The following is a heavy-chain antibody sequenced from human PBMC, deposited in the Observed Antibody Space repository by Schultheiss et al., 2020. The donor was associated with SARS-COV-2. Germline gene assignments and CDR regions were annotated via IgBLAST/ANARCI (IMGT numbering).Heavy chain of an antibody. CDR1: GGSISSYY. V-gene: IGHV4-59*08. CDR3: ARAPRIAAAGIRTYYGMDV. Sequence: SETLSLTCTVSGGSISSYYWSWIRQPPGKGLEWIGYIYYSGSTNYNPSLKSRVTMSVDTSKNQFSLKLSSVTAADTAVYYCARAPRIAAAGIRTYYGMDVWGQGTTVTVSS. CDR2: IYYSGST. D-gene: IGHD6-13*01. J-gene: IGHJ6*02.